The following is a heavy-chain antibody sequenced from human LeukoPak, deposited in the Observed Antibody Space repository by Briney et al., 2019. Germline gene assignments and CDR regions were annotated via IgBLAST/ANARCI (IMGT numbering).Heavy chain of an antibody. CDR3: ARDLPYSYGLGEYYFDY. D-gene: IGHD5-18*01. V-gene: IGHV3-21*01. CDR1: GFTFSSYS. J-gene: IGHJ4*02. Sequence: PGGSLRLSCAASGFTFSSYSMDWVRQAPGKGLEWVSSISSSSSYIYYADSVKGRFTISRDNAKNSLYLQMNSLRAEDTAVYYCARDLPYSYGLGEYYFDYWGQGTLVTVSS. CDR2: ISSSSSYI.